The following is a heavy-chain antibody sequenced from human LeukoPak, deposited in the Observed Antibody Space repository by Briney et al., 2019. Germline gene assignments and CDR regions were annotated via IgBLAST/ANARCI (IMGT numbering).Heavy chain of an antibody. CDR3: AREKQWLGIDY. Sequence: SETLSLTCTVSGGSISSYYWSLIRQPARKGLEWIGRIYTSGSTNYNPSLKSRVTMSVDTSKNQFSLKLSSVTAAGTAVYYCAREKQWLGIDYWGQGTLVTVSS. CDR1: GGSISSYY. D-gene: IGHD6-19*01. V-gene: IGHV4-4*07. CDR2: IYTSGST. J-gene: IGHJ4*02.